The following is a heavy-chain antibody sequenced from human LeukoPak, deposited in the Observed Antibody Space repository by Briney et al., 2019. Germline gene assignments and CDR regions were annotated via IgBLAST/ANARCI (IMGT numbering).Heavy chain of an antibody. CDR1: GNYW. Sequence: GGSLRLSCAASGNYWMHWVRQAPGKGLVWVSHINSDGSWTSYADSVKGRFTISEDNAKNTVYLQMNSLRAEDTAVYYCVSFYETYWGRGTLVTVSS. CDR2: INSDGSWT. CDR3: VSFYETY. D-gene: IGHD2/OR15-2a*01. V-gene: IGHV3-74*01. J-gene: IGHJ4*02.